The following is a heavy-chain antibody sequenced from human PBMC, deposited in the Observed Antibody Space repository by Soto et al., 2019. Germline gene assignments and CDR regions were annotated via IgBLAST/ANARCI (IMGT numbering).Heavy chain of an antibody. D-gene: IGHD5-12*01. CDR3: AKDMVIRTSGYDLDY. V-gene: IGHV3-23*01. J-gene: IGHJ4*02. CDR1: GFTISSYA. CDR2: ISGSGGST. Sequence: PGGSLRLSCAASGFTISSYAMSWVRQAPGKGLEWVSAISGSGGSTYYADSVKGRFTISRDNSKNTLYLQMNSLRAEDTAVYYCAKDMVIRTSGYDLDYWGQGTLVTVSS.